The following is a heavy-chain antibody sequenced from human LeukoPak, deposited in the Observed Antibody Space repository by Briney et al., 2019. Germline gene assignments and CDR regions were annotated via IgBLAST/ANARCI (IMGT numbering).Heavy chain of an antibody. Sequence: PGGSLRLSCAASGFTFSSYWMHWVRQAPEKGLVWVSRINSDGSSTSYADSVKGRFTISRDNAKNTLYLQMNSLRAEDTAVYYCAMGPYYYDSSGYYYWGQGTLVTVSS. CDR1: GFTFSSYW. CDR2: INSDGSST. CDR3: AMGPYYYDSSGYYY. D-gene: IGHD3-22*01. V-gene: IGHV3-74*01. J-gene: IGHJ4*02.